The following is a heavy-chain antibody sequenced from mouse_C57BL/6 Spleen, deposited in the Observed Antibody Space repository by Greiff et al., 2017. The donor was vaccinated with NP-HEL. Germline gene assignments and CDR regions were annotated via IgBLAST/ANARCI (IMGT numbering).Heavy chain of an antibody. J-gene: IGHJ4*01. CDR1: GYTFTDYE. CDR2: IDPETGGT. Sequence: VQLQQSGAELVRPGASVTLSCKASGYTFTDYEMHWVKQTPVHGLEWIGAIDPETGGTAYNQKFKGKAILTADKSSSTAYMELRSLTSEDSAVYYCTRSHDGYVRAMDYWGQGTSVTVSS. V-gene: IGHV1-15*01. D-gene: IGHD2-3*01. CDR3: TRSHDGYVRAMDY.